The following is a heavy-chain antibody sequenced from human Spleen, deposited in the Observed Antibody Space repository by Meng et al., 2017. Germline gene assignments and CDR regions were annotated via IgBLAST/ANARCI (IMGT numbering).Heavy chain of an antibody. J-gene: IGHJ5*02. CDR2: IYHSGST. CDR1: GASFCSGGYY. D-gene: IGHD3-10*01. Sequence: VQLQGSGPGLVQPSQTLSPACIFTGASFCSGGYYWSWIRQYPGKGLEWIGYIYHSGSTYYNPSLKSRVSISLAMSENQFSLKLTSVTAADTAVFYCARANLVRGIIDTWGQGTLVTVSS. V-gene: IGHV4-31*03. CDR3: ARANLVRGIIDT.